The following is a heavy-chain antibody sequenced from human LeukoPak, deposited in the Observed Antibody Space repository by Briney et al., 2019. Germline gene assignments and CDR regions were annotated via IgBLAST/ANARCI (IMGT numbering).Heavy chain of an antibody. CDR2: IYYSGST. J-gene: IGHJ5*02. CDR1: GGSISRYY. V-gene: IGHV4-59*01. CDR3: ARAGGWMDENWFDP. D-gene: IGHD6-19*01. Sequence: KSSETLSLTCTVSGGSISRYYWSWIRQPPGKGLEWIGYIYYSGSTNYNPSLNSRVTISVDTSKNQFSLKLSSVTAADTAVYYCARAGGWMDENWFDPWGQGTLVTVSS.